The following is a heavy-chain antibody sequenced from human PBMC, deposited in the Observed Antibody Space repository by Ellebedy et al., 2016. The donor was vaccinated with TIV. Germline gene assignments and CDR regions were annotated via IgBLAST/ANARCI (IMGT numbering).Heavy chain of an antibody. CDR1: GFTVSSNY. CDR3: ARGGHTMVREWDY. Sequence: GESLKISXAASGFTVSSNYMSWVRQAPGKGLEWVSYISSSSSTIYYADSVKGRFTISRDNAKNSLYLQMNSLRAEDTAVYYCARGGHTMVREWDYWGQGTLVTVSS. CDR2: ISSSSSTI. D-gene: IGHD3-10*01. V-gene: IGHV3-48*04. J-gene: IGHJ4*02.